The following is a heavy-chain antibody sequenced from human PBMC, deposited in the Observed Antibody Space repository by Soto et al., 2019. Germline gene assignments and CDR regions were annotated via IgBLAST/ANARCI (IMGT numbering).Heavy chain of an antibody. J-gene: IGHJ4*02. CDR2: IIPIFGTA. CDR1: GGTFSSYA. Sequence: QVQLVQSGAEVKKPGSSVKVSCKASGGTFSSYAISWVRQAPGQGLEWMGGIIPIFGTANYAQKFQGRVTITANESTSTAYMELSSLRSEDTAVYYCASPPDTAMAVDGFDYWGQGTLVTVSS. V-gene: IGHV1-69*01. CDR3: ASPPDTAMAVDGFDY. D-gene: IGHD5-18*01.